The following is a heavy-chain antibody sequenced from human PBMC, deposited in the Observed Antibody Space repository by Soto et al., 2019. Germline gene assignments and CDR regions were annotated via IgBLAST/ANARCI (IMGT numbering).Heavy chain of an antibody. CDR1: GGSISSSNW. J-gene: IGHJ5*02. CDR3: ARKDIVVVPAAKRYSWFDP. CDR2: IYHSGST. D-gene: IGHD2-2*01. V-gene: IGHV4-4*02. Sequence: SETLSLTCAVSGGSISSSNWWSWVRQPPGKGLEWIGEIYHSGSTNYNPSLKSRVTISVDKSKNQFSLKLSSVTAADTAVYYCARKDIVVVPAAKRYSWFDPWGQGTLVTVPS.